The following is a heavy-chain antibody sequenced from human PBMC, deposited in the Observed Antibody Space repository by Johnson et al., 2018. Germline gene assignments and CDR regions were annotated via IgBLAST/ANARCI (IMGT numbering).Heavy chain of an antibody. CDR2: IIPIFGTA. V-gene: IGHV1-69*01. D-gene: IGHD3-22*01. Sequence: QEQLVESGAEVKKPRSSVEVSCKASGGTFSSYAISWVRQAPGQGLEWMGGIIPIFGTANYAQKFQGRVTITADESTSTAYMELSSLRSEDTAGYYCARGDGGMNSSGYYLLNAFDIWGQGTMVTVSS. CDR1: GGTFSSYA. CDR3: ARGDGGMNSSGYYLLNAFDI. J-gene: IGHJ3*02.